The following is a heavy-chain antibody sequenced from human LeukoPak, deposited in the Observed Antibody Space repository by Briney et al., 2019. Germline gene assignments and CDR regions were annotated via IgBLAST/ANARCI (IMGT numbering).Heavy chain of an antibody. CDR3: AREIATAGILNFDY. CDR1: GGSVSSGTYY. V-gene: IGHV4-61*01. CDR2: TYYSGST. Sequence: SETLSLTCTVSGGSVSSGTYYWSWIRQPPGKGLEWIGYTYYSGSTNYNPSLKSQVTISVDTSKNQFSLKLSSVTAADTAVYYCAREIATAGILNFDYWGQGALVTVSS. J-gene: IGHJ4*02. D-gene: IGHD6-13*01.